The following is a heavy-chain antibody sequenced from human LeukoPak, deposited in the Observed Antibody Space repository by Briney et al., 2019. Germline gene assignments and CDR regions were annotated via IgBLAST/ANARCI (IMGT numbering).Heavy chain of an antibody. CDR1: GFSFNDHA. Sequence: GGSLRLSCAASGFSFNDHAMHWVRQAPGKGLEWVTVISYDGTIKYYADSVKGRFTISRDNSKNTLYLEMNSLRVEDTAVYYCARGCSRSSCSPDWGQGTLVTVSS. CDR3: ARGCSRSSCSPD. V-gene: IGHV3-30-3*01. J-gene: IGHJ4*02. CDR2: ISYDGTIK. D-gene: IGHD6-6*01.